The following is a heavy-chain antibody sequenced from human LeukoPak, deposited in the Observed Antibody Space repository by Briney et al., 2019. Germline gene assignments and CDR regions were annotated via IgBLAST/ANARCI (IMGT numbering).Heavy chain of an antibody. CDR3: ARDGEYSSPPVTWFDP. D-gene: IGHD6-6*01. CDR2: LYTSGSM. V-gene: IGHV4-61*09. J-gene: IGHJ5*02. CDR1: GASISSSDYN. Sequence: SETLSLTCTVSGASISSSDYNWGWIRQPAGKGLEWIGHLYTSGSMSYNPSLKSRVTISVDTSKNQFSLKLSSVTAADTAVYYCARDGEYSSPPVTWFDPWGQGTLVTVSS.